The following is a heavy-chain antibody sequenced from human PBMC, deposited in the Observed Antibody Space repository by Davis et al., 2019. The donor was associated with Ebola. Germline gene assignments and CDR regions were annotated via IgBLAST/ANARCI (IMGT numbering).Heavy chain of an antibody. V-gene: IGHV3-33*01. CDR2: IWYDGSNK. Sequence: GGSLRLSCAASGFTFSSYGMHWVRQAPGQGLEWVAVIWYDGSNKYYADSVKGRFTISRDNSKNSLYLQMNSLRAEDTAVYYCARDVATIYVCYFDYWGQGTLVTVSS. D-gene: IGHD5-12*01. CDR3: ARDVATIYVCYFDY. J-gene: IGHJ4*02. CDR1: GFTFSSYG.